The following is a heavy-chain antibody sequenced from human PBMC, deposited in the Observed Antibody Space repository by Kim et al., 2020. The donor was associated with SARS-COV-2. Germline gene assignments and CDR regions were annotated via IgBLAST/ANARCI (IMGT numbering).Heavy chain of an antibody. D-gene: IGHD5-18*01. J-gene: IGHJ6*02. Sequence: KDQFTISRDNAKNSLYLQRNSLRAEDTAVYYCARSVGGYSNYYYYYGMDVWGQGTTVTVSS. CDR3: ARSVGGYSNYYYYYGMDV. V-gene: IGHV3-11*06.